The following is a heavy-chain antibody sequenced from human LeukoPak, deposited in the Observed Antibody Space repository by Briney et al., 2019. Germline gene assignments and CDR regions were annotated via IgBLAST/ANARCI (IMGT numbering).Heavy chain of an antibody. D-gene: IGHD4-23*01. CDR2: IYYSGST. Sequence: PSQTLSLTCTVSGGSISSGDYYWSWIRQPPGKGLEWIGYIYYSGSTYYNPSLKSRVTISVDTSKNQFSLKLSSVTAADTAVYYCAITYGGKRGEYFQHWGQGTLVTVSS. CDR3: AITYGGKRGEYFQH. V-gene: IGHV4-30-4*01. CDR1: GGSISSGDYY. J-gene: IGHJ1*01.